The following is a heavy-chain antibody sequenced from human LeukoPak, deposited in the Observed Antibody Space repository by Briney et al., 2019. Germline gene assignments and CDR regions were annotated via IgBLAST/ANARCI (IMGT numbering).Heavy chain of an antibody. Sequence: ASVKVSCKASGDSFSDYYIHWVRQAPGQGPEWMGWINLNTGGTNYAQKFDGRFSMTRDTSINTAFMELSGLRLDDTAVYYCGSVRGILSYFDLWGRGTLVTVSS. D-gene: IGHD3-16*01. CDR2: INLNTGGT. CDR3: GSVRGILSYFDL. V-gene: IGHV1-2*02. J-gene: IGHJ2*01. CDR1: GDSFSDYY.